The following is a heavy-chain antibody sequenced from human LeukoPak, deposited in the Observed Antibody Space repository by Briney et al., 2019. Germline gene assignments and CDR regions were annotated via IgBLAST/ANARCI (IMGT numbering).Heavy chain of an antibody. J-gene: IGHJ4*02. CDR2: IIPIFGTA. Sequence: GASVKVSCRASGGTFSSYAISWVRQAPGQGLEWMGGIIPIFGTANYAQKFQGRVTITADESTSTAYMELSSPRSEDTAVYYCARGSRDGYNLMPYWGQGTLVTVSS. CDR3: ARGSRDGYNLMPY. D-gene: IGHD5-24*01. CDR1: GGTFSSYA. V-gene: IGHV1-69*13.